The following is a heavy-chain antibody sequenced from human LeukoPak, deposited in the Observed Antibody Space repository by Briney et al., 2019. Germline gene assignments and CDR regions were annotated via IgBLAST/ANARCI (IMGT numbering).Heavy chain of an antibody. D-gene: IGHD3-10*01. J-gene: IGHJ6*02. Sequence: GASLRLSCAASGVTFSSYAMSWVRQAPGKGLEWVSAISGSGGSTYYADSVKGRFTISRDNSKNTLYLQMNSLRAEDTAVYYCAKANGSGSYYNPSGYYYYGMDVWGQGTTVTVSS. CDR3: AKANGSGSYYNPSGYYYYGMDV. CDR1: GVTFSSYA. V-gene: IGHV3-23*01. CDR2: ISGSGGST.